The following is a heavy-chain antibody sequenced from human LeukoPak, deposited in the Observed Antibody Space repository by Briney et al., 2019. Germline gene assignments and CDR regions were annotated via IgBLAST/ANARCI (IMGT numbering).Heavy chain of an antibody. CDR2: TSSDLNVK. Sequence: GGSLGLSCAASGFTFRNYVIHWVRQAPGKGLEWEAVTSSDLNVKLYADSVKGRFTISRDNSRSTLYLQMNSLRPEDTAIYYCAREGYYGSGSPPSLYFDYWGQGTLATVSS. CDR3: AREGYYGSGSPPSLYFDY. J-gene: IGHJ4*02. D-gene: IGHD3-10*01. V-gene: IGHV3-30-3*01. CDR1: GFTFRNYV.